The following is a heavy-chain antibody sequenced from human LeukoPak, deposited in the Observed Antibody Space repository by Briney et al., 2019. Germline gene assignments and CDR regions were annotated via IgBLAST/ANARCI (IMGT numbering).Heavy chain of an antibody. CDR2: ISYDGSNK. CDR3: AKEGLWYSSGWYSRYFDY. Sequence: GGSLRLSYAASGFTFSSYGMHWVRRAPGKGMEGVAVISYDGSNKYYSDSVKGRFTISRDNSKTTLYLQMNSLRAEDTAVYYCAKEGLWYSSGWYSRYFDYWGQGTLVTVSS. J-gene: IGHJ4*02. CDR1: GFTFSSYG. V-gene: IGHV3-30*18. D-gene: IGHD6-19*01.